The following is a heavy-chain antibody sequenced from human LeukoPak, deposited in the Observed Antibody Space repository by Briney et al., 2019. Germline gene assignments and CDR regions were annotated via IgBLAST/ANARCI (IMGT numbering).Heavy chain of an antibody. D-gene: IGHD1-1*01. CDR1: GFSFSNYW. CDR3: VRDESAVPTFRFDY. V-gene: IGHV3-7*01. Sequence: GGSLRLSCAVSGFSFSNYWMRWVRQAPGKGLEWVGNIKEDGSHKNYVGSVRGRFTISRDNAKSSLYLEMNSLRAEDTAVYYCVRDESAVPTFRFDYWGQGTLVTVSS. CDR2: IKEDGSHK. J-gene: IGHJ4*02.